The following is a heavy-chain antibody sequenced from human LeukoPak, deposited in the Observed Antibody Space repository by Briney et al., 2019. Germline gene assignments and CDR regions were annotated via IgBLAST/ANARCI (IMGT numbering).Heavy chain of an antibody. D-gene: IGHD6-19*01. Sequence: ASVKVSCNASGYTFTSYYINWVRQATGQGLEWMGWMNTNSGNTGYAQKFQGRVTMTRNTSITTAYMELSSLRSEDTAVYYCARSSSGWLSEPTFDYWGQGTLVTVSS. CDR3: ARSSSGWLSEPTFDY. CDR2: MNTNSGNT. V-gene: IGHV1-8*01. J-gene: IGHJ4*02. CDR1: GYTFTSYY.